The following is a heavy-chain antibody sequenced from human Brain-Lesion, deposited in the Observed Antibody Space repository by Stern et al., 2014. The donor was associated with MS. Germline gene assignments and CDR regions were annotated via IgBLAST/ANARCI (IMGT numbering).Heavy chain of an antibody. V-gene: IGHV4-39*01. CDR2: IYYRGFT. D-gene: IGHD1-26*01. CDR3: ARHDSVPRPSQLYSARDRGPGYFDY. J-gene: IGHJ4*02. Sequence: QLVESGPGLVKPSETLSLTRTVSGGSISSSTYYWAWIRQPPGKGLEWIGNIYYRGFTYYNPSFKSRVTISVDMSKNQFSLKLSSVTAADTAIYYCARHDSVPRPSQLYSARDRGPGYFDYWGQGTLVTVSS. CDR1: GGSISSSTYY.